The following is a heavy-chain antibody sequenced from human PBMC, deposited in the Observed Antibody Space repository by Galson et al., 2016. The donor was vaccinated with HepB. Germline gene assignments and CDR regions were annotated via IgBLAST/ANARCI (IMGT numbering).Heavy chain of an antibody. J-gene: IGHJ6*02. CDR2: VNDNGSRT. D-gene: IGHD2-2*01. Sequence: SLRLSCAASGFTFSDYYMHWVRQAPGKGPVWVSRVNDNGSRTYYGDSVKGRFTTSRDNAKKTLYLQMNSLRAEDTAVYYRARDLPSTSSPGGTKGISSYYYGMDVWGQGTTVTVSS. CDR3: ARDLPSTSSPGGTKGISSYYYGMDV. V-gene: IGHV3-74*01. CDR1: GFTFSDYY.